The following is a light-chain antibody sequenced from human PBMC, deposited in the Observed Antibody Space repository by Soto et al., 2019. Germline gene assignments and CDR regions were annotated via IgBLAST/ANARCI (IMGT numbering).Light chain of an antibody. J-gene: IGKJ1*01. CDR2: GAS. CDR1: QSVSSSY. CDR3: QQYGSSKWT. V-gene: IGKV3-20*01. Sequence: EIVLTQSPGPLSLSPGERATLSCRCSQSVSSSYLAWYQQKPGQAPRLLIYGASSRATGIPDRFSGSGSGTDFTLTISRLEPEDVAVYYCQQYGSSKWTLGQGTKVDIK.